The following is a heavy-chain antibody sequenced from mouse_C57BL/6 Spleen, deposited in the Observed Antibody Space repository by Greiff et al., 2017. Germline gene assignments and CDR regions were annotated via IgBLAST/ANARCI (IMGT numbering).Heavy chain of an antibody. Sequence: EVKVVESGGGLVKPGGSLKLSCAASGFTFSSYAMSWVRQTPEKRLEWVATISDGGSYTYYPDNVKGRFTISRDNAKNNLYLQMSHLKSEDTAMYYCARGGNFFAYWGQGTLVTVSA. V-gene: IGHV5-4*03. CDR1: GFTFSSYA. CDR3: ARGGNFFAY. CDR2: ISDGGSYT. J-gene: IGHJ3*01.